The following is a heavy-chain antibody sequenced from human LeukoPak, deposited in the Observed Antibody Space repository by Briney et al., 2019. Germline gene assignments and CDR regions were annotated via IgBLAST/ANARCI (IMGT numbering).Heavy chain of an antibody. CDR1: GFTFGSYA. CDR2: IRSKAYGGTT. D-gene: IGHD3-22*01. CDR3: TRVSYDSSGYYYGYWFDP. V-gene: IGHV3-49*04. Sequence: GGSLRLSCAASGFTFGSYAMSWVRQAPGKGLEWVGFIRSKAYGGTTEYAASVKGRFTISRDDSKSIAYLQMNSLKTEDTAVYYCTRVSYDSSGYYYGYWFDPWGQGTLVTVSS. J-gene: IGHJ5*02.